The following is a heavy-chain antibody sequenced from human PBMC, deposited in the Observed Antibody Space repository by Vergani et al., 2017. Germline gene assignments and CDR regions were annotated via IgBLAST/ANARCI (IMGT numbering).Heavy chain of an antibody. D-gene: IGHD6-19*01. V-gene: IGHV4-39*01. CDR2: IYYSWST. CDR1: GASIRSRNYY. Sequence: QLHLQESGPGLVKPSATLSLTCSVSGASIRSRNYYWGWIRQPPGKGRELISSIYYSWSTYYTPSLKSLVTITVDTSKNQFSLKLSFVTAADTAVYFCARHTTVEWLVKLGWIDPWGQGIRVTVSS. CDR3: ARHTTVEWLVKLGWIDP. J-gene: IGHJ5*02.